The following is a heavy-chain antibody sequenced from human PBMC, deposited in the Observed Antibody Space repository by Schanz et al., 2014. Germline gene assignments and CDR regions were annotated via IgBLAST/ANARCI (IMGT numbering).Heavy chain of an antibody. CDR2: LWHDGSKK. CDR1: GFTFSSYD. V-gene: IGHV3-33*06. Sequence: QVQLVESGGGVVQPGRSLRLSCVASGFTFSSYDVFWVRQAPGKGLEWVAILWHDGSKKYYADSVKGRSTISRDNSKNTLYLQMNSLRPEDTAVYYCANNWNLDYWGQGTLVTVSS. D-gene: IGHD1-20*01. CDR3: ANNWNLDY. J-gene: IGHJ4*02.